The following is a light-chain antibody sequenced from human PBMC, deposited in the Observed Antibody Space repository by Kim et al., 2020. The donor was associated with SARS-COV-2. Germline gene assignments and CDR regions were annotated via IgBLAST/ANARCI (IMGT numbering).Light chain of an antibody. J-gene: IGKJ2*01. CDR3: QQSYNTPYT. CDR1: QSISSY. CDR2: AAS. Sequence: SALVGDRVTIACRESQSISSYLNWYQHKPGKAPKLLIYAASSLQSGVPSRFSGGGSGTDFTLTISSLQREDFATYFCQQSYNTPYTFGQGTKLEI. V-gene: IGKV1-39*01.